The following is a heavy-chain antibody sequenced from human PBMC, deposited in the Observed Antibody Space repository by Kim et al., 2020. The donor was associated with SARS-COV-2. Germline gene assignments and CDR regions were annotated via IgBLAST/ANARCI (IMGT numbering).Heavy chain of an antibody. CDR3: ARSVRGVIIPFDY. D-gene: IGHD3-10*01. V-gene: IGHV4-59*01. Sequence: NPSLKSRVTISVDTSKNQFSLKLSSVTAADTAVYYCARSVRGVIIPFDYWGQGTLVTVSS. J-gene: IGHJ4*02.